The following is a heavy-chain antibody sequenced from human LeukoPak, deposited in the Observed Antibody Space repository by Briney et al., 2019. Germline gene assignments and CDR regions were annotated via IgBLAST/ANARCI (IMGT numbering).Heavy chain of an antibody. CDR1: GGSISSYY. V-gene: IGHV4-59*08. D-gene: IGHD2-2*02. CDR3: ARGNPTYCSSTSCYTPVDY. Sequence: SETLSLTCTVSGGSISSYYWSWIRQPPGKGLEWIGYIYYSGSTNYNPSLKSRVTISVDTSRNQFSLKLSSVTAADTAVYYCARGNPTYCSSTSCYTPVDYWGQGTLVTVSS. CDR2: IYYSGST. J-gene: IGHJ4*02.